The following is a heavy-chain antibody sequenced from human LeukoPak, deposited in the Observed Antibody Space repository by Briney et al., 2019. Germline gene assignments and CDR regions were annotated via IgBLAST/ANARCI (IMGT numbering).Heavy chain of an antibody. J-gene: IGHJ5*02. CDR1: GFTLSSYA. CDR2: ISGSGGST. V-gene: IGHV3-23*01. D-gene: IGHD2-15*01. Sequence: GGSLRLSCAASGFTLSSYAMSWVRQAPGKGLEWVSAISGSGGSTYYADSLKGRFTISTDNSKNTLYLQMNSLRAEDTAVYYCAKDGECSGGSCYPNWFDPWGQGTLVTVSS. CDR3: AKDGECSGGSCYPNWFDP.